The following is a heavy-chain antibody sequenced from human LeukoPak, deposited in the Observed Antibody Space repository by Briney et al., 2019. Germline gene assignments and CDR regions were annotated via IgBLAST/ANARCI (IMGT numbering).Heavy chain of an antibody. J-gene: IGHJ4*02. V-gene: IGHV1-46*01. D-gene: IGHD6-6*01. CDR3: SIIAARRPEENTFDY. CDR1: GYTFTSYY. Sequence: ASVKVSCKASGYTFTSYYMHWVRQAPGQGLEWMGMINPTGGSTGYAQKFQGRVTMTRDMSTSTDYMELSSLRSEDTAVYYCSIIAARRPEENTFDYWGQGTLVTVSS. CDR2: INPTGGST.